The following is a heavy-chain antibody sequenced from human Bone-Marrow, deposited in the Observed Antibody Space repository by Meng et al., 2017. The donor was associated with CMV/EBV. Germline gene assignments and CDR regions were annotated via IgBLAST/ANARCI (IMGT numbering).Heavy chain of an antibody. CDR1: GGSVSSGSYY. CDR2: IYYSGST. V-gene: IGHV4-61*01. Sequence: SETLSLTCTVSGGSVSSGSYYWSWIRQPPGKGLEWIGYIYYSGSTNYNPSLKSRVTISVDTSKNQFSLKLSSVTAADTAVYYCARGRRSGSSSWLTHHQYFDYWGQGNLVTVSS. D-gene: IGHD6-13*01. CDR3: ARGRRSGSSSWLTHHQYFDY. J-gene: IGHJ4*02.